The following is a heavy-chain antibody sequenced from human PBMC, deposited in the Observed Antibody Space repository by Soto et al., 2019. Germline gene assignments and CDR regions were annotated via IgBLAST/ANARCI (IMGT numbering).Heavy chain of an antibody. CDR2: MNPNSGNT. J-gene: IGHJ4*02. Sequence: ASVKVSCKASGYTFTSYDINWVRQATGQGLEWMGWMNPNSGNTGYAQKFQGRVTMTRNTSISTAYMELSSLRSEDTAVYYCASGYSGYTEALEIDYSGQGTLVSVSS. CDR3: ASGYSGYTEALEIDY. D-gene: IGHD5-12*01. V-gene: IGHV1-8*01. CDR1: GYTFTSYD.